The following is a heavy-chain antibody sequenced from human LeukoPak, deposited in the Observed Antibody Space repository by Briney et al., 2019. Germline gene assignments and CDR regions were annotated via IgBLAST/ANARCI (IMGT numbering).Heavy chain of an antibody. CDR2: IFTSGIT. J-gene: IGHJ6*03. V-gene: IGHV4-4*07. CDR1: GGSISIYY. D-gene: IGHD3-10*01. Sequence: SETLSLTCTVSGGSISIYYWNWIRQPAGKGLEWIGRIFTSGITNYNPSLKSRVTMSVDTSKNQFSLNLSSVTAADTAVYYCARVSSGTYYNPLGYMDVWGKGTTVTVSS. CDR3: ARVSSGTYYNPLGYMDV.